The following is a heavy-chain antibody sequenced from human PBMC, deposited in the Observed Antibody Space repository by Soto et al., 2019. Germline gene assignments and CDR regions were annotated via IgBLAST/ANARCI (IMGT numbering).Heavy chain of an antibody. Sequence: SETLSLTCALYGGSFDGYYWSWIRQSPGTGLEWIGEIHHSGSTKYNPSLKSRASLSVDTYTKQFSLKMTSMTAADRGVYYCARGVDSWSGYLFWGQGTPVT. V-gene: IGHV4-34*01. CDR2: IHHSGST. D-gene: IGHD3-3*01. CDR1: GGSFDGYY. J-gene: IGHJ4*02. CDR3: ARGVDSWSGYLF.